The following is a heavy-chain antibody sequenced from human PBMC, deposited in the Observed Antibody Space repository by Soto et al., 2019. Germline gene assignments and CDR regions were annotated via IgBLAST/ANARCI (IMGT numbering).Heavy chain of an antibody. D-gene: IGHD3-10*01. CDR2: SHHGWGS. CDR1: GGSIRDYY. Sequence: QVQLQESGPGLVKSSETMSLTCTVSGGSIRDYYWSWIRLPPGKGLEWVGYSHHGWGSECNTSLRSRVTMSLDTSKKQLSLKLTSVATADTAVYDCARHGFGAIHGLVDVWVQGNTVIVAS. J-gene: IGHJ6*02. CDR3: ARHGFGAIHGLVDV. V-gene: IGHV4-59*08.